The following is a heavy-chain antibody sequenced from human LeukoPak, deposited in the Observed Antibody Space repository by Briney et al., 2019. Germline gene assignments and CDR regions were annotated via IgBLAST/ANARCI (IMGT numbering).Heavy chain of an antibody. V-gene: IGHV3-11*04. Sequence: GGSLRLSCAASGFTFSDYYTNWIRQAPGKGLEWVSYISSSGSTIYYADSVKGPFTVSRDNAKNTLYLQVNNLRAEDTAVYYCARGPNSNWSGLDFWGQGTLLTVSS. CDR1: GFTFSDYY. J-gene: IGHJ4*02. CDR3: ARGPNSNWSGLDF. D-gene: IGHD6-6*01. CDR2: ISSSGSTI.